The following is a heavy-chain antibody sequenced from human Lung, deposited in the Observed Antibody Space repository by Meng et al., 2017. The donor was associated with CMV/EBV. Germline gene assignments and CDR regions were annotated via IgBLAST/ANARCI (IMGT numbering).Heavy chain of an antibody. D-gene: IGHD3-10*01. V-gene: IGHV3-53*01. CDR3: TRVFGSGSQRYGGYYGMDV. CDR1: DFTVNSNY. Sequence: EXXKISXAASDFTVNSNYMSWVRQAPGKGLEWVSLIYSGGTTYYADSVKGRFTISRDNSKNTLYLQMNSLRAEDTAVYYCTRVFGSGSQRYGGYYGMDVXGQGXTVTVSS. J-gene: IGHJ6*02. CDR2: IYSGGTT.